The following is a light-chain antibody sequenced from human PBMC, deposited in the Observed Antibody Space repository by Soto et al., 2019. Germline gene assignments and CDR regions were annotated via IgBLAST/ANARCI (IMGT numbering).Light chain of an antibody. V-gene: IGLV2-11*01. Sequence: QSVLTQPPSVSGSPGQSVTISCTGTSSDVGGYNRVSWYQQPPGTAPKLIIYDDTKRPSGVPDRFSGSKSGNTASLTISGLQGEDEADYYCCSYAGSYSWIFGGGTKLTVL. CDR1: SSDVGGYNR. CDR3: CSYAGSYSWI. J-gene: IGLJ2*01. CDR2: DDT.